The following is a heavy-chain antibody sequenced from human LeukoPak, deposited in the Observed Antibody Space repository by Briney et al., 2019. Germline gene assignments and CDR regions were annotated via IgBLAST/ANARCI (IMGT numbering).Heavy chain of an antibody. Sequence: PSETLSLTCTVSGGSISSGSYYWSWIRQPAGKGLEWIGRIYTSGCTNYNPSLKSRVTISVDTSKNQFSLKLSSVPAADTAVYYCARDRIRVTMVRGVSTRVGYYMDVWGKGTTVTISS. CDR2: IYTSGCT. D-gene: IGHD3-10*01. CDR3: ARDRIRVTMVRGVSTRVGYYMDV. V-gene: IGHV4-61*02. J-gene: IGHJ6*03. CDR1: GGSISSGSYY.